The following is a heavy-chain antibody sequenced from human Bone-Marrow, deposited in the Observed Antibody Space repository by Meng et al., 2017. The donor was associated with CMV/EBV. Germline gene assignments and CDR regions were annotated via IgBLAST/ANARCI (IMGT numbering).Heavy chain of an antibody. J-gene: IGHJ4*02. CDR3: ARDDDKWEFGDNWSYPH. CDR1: GFAFSDYY. Sequence: GESLKISCAASGFAFSDYYMSWIRQAPGKGLEWLSYISSSGNTISYADSVKGRFTVSRDNVENSLYLQMSSLRVEDTAVYYCARDDDKWEFGDNWSYPHWGQGILVTVSS. D-gene: IGHD1-7*01. CDR2: ISSSGNTI. V-gene: IGHV3-11*04.